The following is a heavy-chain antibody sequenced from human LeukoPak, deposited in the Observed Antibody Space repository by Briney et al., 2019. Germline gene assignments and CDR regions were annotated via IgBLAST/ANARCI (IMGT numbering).Heavy chain of an antibody. CDR3: ARVIVPAAGRYYFDS. D-gene: IGHD2-2*01. Sequence: GESLKISCQGSGYSFSNYWIGWVRQMPGKGLECMGILYPGDSDTRYSPSFEGQVTISADKSISTAYLQWSSLKASDTATYYCARVIVPAAGRYYFDSWGQGTLVTVSS. V-gene: IGHV5-51*01. CDR2: LYPGDSDT. J-gene: IGHJ4*02. CDR1: GYSFSNYW.